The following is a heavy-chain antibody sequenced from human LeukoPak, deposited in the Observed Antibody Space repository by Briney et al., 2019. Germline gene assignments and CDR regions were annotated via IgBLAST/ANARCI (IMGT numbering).Heavy chain of an antibody. J-gene: IGHJ5*02. CDR3: ARHGAAALSYNWFDP. V-gene: IGHV4-39*01. Sequence: SETLSLTCTVSGGSISSSSYYWGWIRKPPGKGLEWIGSIYYSGSTYYNPSLKSRVTISVDTSKNQFSLKLSSVTAADTAVYYCARHGAAALSYNWFDPWGQGTLVTVSS. CDR2: IYYSGST. D-gene: IGHD6-13*01. CDR1: GGSISSSSYY.